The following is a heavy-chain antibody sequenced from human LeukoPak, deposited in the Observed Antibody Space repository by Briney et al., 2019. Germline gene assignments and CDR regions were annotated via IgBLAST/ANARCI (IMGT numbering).Heavy chain of an antibody. D-gene: IGHD3-10*01. CDR2: ISGSGGAT. CDR1: GFTFSSYS. J-gene: IGHJ4*02. Sequence: VGSPRLSCAASGFTFSSYSMTWVRQAPGKGLEWVSVISGSGGATYYADSVKGRFTISRDNSKNTLYLQMNSLRAEDTAVYYCARMYYLKYFDFWGQGTLGTVSS. CDR3: ARMYYLKYFDF. V-gene: IGHV3-23*01.